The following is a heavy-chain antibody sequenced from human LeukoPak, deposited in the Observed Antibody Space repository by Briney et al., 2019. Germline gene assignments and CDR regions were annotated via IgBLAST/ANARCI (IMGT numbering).Heavy chain of an antibody. J-gene: IGHJ4*02. V-gene: IGHV3-23*01. CDR3: AYNSSSWYGAIDY. Sequence: GGSLRLSCAASRFTFSSYVMCWVRQAPGKGLEWVSAISGSRGTTYYADSVKGRFTISRDNSKNTLYLQMNSLRAEDTAVYYCAYNSSSWYGAIDYAGQGTLVTVSS. CDR2: ISGSRGTT. D-gene: IGHD6-13*01. CDR1: RFTFSSYV.